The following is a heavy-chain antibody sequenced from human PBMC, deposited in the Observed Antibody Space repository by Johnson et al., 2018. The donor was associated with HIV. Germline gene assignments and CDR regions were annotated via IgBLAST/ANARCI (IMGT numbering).Heavy chain of an antibody. CDR2: INWNGGST. J-gene: IGHJ3*02. CDR3: ASRSYGYVRHAFDI. V-gene: IGHV3-20*04. Sequence: VQLVESGGGVVRPGGSLRLSCAASGFTFDDYGMNWVRQAPGKGLEWVSGINWNGGSTGYADSVQGRFTISRDNAKNSLYLQMNSLRAEDTAVYYCASRSYGYVRHAFDIWGQGTMVTVSS. CDR1: GFTFDDYG. D-gene: IGHD5-18*01.